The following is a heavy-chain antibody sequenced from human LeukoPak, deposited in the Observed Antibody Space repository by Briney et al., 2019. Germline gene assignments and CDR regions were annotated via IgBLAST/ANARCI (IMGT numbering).Heavy chain of an antibody. Sequence: SQTLSLTCGVSGGSISSTNWWSWFRQSPGQGLEWIGEISLTGQTNYNPSLSGRVTMLLDESSNHLSLHLTSVTAADTATYYCSRESGAFCPFGYWGQGTLVIVPS. CDR3: SRESGAFCPFGY. D-gene: IGHD1-26*01. CDR2: ISLTGQT. CDR1: GGSISSTNW. V-gene: IGHV4-4*02. J-gene: IGHJ4*02.